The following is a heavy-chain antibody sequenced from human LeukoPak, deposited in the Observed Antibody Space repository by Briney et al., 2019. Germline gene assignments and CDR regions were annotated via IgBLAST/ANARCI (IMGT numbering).Heavy chain of an antibody. CDR1: GYTVTSYG. Sequence: ASVKVSCKASGYTVTSYGNSCGRDAPGQGLEWMGWISAYNGNTNYAQTLQSRVTTTTDTSTSTAYMEQRTVRSADTAVYYCASVGREGDFWSGCYWDYYYYMDVWGKGTTVTVSS. D-gene: IGHD3-3*01. CDR2: ISAYNGNT. CDR3: ASVGREGDFWSGCYWDYYYYMDV. V-gene: IGHV1-18*01. J-gene: IGHJ6*03.